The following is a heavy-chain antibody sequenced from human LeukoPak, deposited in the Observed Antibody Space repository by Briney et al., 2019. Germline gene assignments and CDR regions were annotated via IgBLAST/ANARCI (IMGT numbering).Heavy chain of an antibody. D-gene: IGHD6-13*01. V-gene: IGHV3-23*01. Sequence: GGSLRLSCAASGFSFSSYAMSWVRQAPGKGLEWVSAISGSGGSRYYADSVKGRLTISRDNSKNTLYLQMNSLRAEDTAVYYCAKVGTRQPAAFDIWGQGTMVTVSS. J-gene: IGHJ3*02. CDR3: AKVGTRQPAAFDI. CDR2: ISGSGGSR. CDR1: GFSFSSYA.